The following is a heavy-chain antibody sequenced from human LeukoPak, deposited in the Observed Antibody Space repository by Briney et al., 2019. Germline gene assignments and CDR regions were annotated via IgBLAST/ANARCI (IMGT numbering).Heavy chain of an antibody. CDR3: ARLDYGDYRGAFDI. Sequence: GGSLRLSCAASGFTFSSYEMNWVGQAPGQGLEGVSYISSSGSNIYYADAVKGRFTISRDNAKNSLYLQMNSLRAEDTAVYYCARLDYGDYRGAFDIWGQGTMVTVSS. V-gene: IGHV3-48*03. CDR2: ISSSGSNI. D-gene: IGHD4-17*01. J-gene: IGHJ3*02. CDR1: GFTFSSYE.